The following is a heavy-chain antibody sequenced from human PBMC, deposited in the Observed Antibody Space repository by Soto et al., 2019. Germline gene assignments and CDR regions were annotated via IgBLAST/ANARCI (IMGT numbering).Heavy chain of an antibody. CDR1: GDSISSSTYY. J-gene: IGHJ4*02. CDR3: ARCFSGNYTSRHEEQYYFDS. D-gene: IGHD1-26*01. CDR2: LHYSGST. Sequence: PSETLSLTCTVSGDSISSSTYYWGWIRQPPGKRLEWIGSLHYSGSTYYNPSLMSRVAVSVDTSKNQFSLKLSSVTAADTAVYYCARCFSGNYTSRHEEQYYFDSWGQGTLVTVSS. V-gene: IGHV4-39*01.